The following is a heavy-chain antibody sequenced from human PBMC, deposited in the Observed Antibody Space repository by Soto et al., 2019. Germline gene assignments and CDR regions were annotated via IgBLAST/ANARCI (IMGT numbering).Heavy chain of an antibody. CDR3: ARDPHGDYAPLFDY. D-gene: IGHD4-17*01. CDR2: ISAYNGNT. Sequence: GASVKVSCKASGYTFTSFGISWVRQAPGQGLEWMGWISAYNGNTNYAQKLQGRVTMTTDTSTSTAYMELRSLRSDDTAVYYCARDPHGDYAPLFDYWGQGTLVTVSS. J-gene: IGHJ4*02. CDR1: GYTFTSFG. V-gene: IGHV1-18*01.